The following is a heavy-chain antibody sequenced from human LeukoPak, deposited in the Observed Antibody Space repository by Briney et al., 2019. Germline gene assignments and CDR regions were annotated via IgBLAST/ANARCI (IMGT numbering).Heavy chain of an antibody. CDR1: GFTVSSNY. J-gene: IGHJ4*02. CDR3: ARDPERGDGWYLGY. Sequence: PGGSLRLSCAASGFTVSSNYMSWVRQAPGKGLEWVSAIYSGGSTYYADSVKGRFTISRDNSKNTLYLQMNSLRAEDTAVYYCARDPERGDGWYLGYWGQGTLVTVSS. D-gene: IGHD2-21*01. CDR2: IYSGGST. V-gene: IGHV3-53*01.